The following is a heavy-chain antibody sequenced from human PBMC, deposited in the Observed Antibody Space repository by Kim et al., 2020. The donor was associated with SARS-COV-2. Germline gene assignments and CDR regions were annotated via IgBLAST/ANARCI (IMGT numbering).Heavy chain of an antibody. D-gene: IGHD3-22*01. CDR3: ARRGGYYGYDAFDI. V-gene: IGHV4-59*08. Sequence: SETLSLTCTVSGGSISSYYWSWIRQPPGKGLEWIGYIYYSGSTNYNPSLKSRVTISVDTSKNQFSLKLSSVTAADTAVYYCARRGGYYGYDAFDIWGQGTMVTVSS. CDR1: GGSISSYY. J-gene: IGHJ3*02. CDR2: IYYSGST.